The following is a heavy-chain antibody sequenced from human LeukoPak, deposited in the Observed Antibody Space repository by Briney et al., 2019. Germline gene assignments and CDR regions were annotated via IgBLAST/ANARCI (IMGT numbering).Heavy chain of an antibody. CDR2: IHYSGST. V-gene: IGHV4-59*12. D-gene: IGHD6-19*01. J-gene: IGHJ5*02. Sequence: SETLSLTYTVSGGSISSYYWSWIRQPPGKGLEWIGYIHYSGSTNYNPSLKSRVTISVDTSKNQFSLKLSSVTAADTAVYYCARARYSSGWYRRGWFDPWGQGTLVTVSS. CDR3: ARARYSSGWYRRGWFDP. CDR1: GGSISSYY.